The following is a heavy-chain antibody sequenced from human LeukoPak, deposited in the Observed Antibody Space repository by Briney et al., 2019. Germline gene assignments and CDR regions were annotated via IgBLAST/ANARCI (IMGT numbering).Heavy chain of an antibody. CDR1: GGSFSGYY. V-gene: IGHV4-34*01. CDR2: INHSGST. J-gene: IGHJ4*02. D-gene: IGHD3-9*01. Sequence: SETLSLTCAVYGGSFSGYYWSWIRQPPGKGLEWIGEINHSGSTNYNPSLKSRVTISVDTSKSQFSLKLSSVTAADTAVYYCARAPFLTVSPDYWGQGTLVTVSS. CDR3: ARAPFLTVSPDY.